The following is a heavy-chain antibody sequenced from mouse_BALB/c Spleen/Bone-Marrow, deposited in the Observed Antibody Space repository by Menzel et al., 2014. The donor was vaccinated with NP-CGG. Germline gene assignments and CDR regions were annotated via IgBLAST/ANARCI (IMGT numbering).Heavy chain of an antibody. Sequence: VQLQQSGAELMKPGVSVKISCKATGFTFSTYWIEWVKQRPGHGLEWIGEILPGSGTTNYNEKFKGKATFTADTSSNTAYMQLSSLTSEDSAVYYCARLITTGGFAYWGQGTLVTVSA. CDR3: ARLITTGGFAY. CDR1: GFTFSTYW. CDR2: ILPGSGTT. J-gene: IGHJ3*01. V-gene: IGHV1-9*01. D-gene: IGHD2-4*01.